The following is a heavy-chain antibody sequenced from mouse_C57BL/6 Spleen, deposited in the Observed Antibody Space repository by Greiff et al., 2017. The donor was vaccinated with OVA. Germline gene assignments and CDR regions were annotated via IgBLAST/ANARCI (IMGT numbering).Heavy chain of an antibody. J-gene: IGHJ1*03. CDR1: GYSITSGYY. CDR3: ARDHYYGSSPWYFDV. Sequence: EVQVVESGPGLVKPSQSLSLTCSVTGYSITSGYYWNWIRQFPGNKLEWMGYISYDGSNNYNPSFKNRISITRDTSKNQFFLKLNSVTTEDTATYYCARDHYYGSSPWYFDVWGTGTTVTVSS. D-gene: IGHD1-1*01. CDR2: ISYDGSN. V-gene: IGHV3-6*01.